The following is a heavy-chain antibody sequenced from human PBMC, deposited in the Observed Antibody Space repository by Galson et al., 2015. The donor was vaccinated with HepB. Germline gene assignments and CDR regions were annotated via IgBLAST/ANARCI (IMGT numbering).Heavy chain of an antibody. CDR3: ASLTMQTYFDY. CDR1: GFTFSSYA. D-gene: IGHD2-2*01. J-gene: IGHJ4*02. V-gene: IGHV3-30-3*01. Sequence: SLRLSCAASGFTFSSYAMHWVRQAPGKGLEWVAVISYDGGNKYYADSVKGRFTISRDNSKNTLYLQMNSLRAEDTAVYYCASLTMQTYFDYWGQGTLVTVSS. CDR2: ISYDGGNK.